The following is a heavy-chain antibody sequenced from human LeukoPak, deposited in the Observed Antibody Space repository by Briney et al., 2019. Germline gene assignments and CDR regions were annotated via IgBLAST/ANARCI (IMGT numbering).Heavy chain of an antibody. J-gene: IGHJ4*02. V-gene: IGHV1-8*03. CDR2: MNPNSGNT. CDR1: GHTFTSYD. CDR3: ASIAVAATLVFDY. D-gene: IGHD6-19*01. Sequence: ASVKVSCKASGHTFTSYDINWVRQATGQGLEWMGWMNPNSGNTGYAQKFQGRVTITRNTSISTAYMELSSLRSEDTAVYYCASIAVAATLVFDYWGQGTLVTVSS.